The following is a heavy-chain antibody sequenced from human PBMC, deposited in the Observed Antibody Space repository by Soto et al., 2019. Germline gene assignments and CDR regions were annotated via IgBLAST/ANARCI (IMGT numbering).Heavy chain of an antibody. Sequence: GGSLRLSCAASGFTFSDYYMSWIRQAPGKGLEWVSYISSSGSTIYYADSVKGRFTISRDNAKNSLYLQMNSLRAEDTAVYYCARTRITGTTRDYYYYMDVWGKGTTVTVSS. CDR1: GFTFSDYY. J-gene: IGHJ6*03. CDR3: ARTRITGTTRDYYYYMDV. CDR2: ISSSGSTI. V-gene: IGHV3-11*01. D-gene: IGHD1-7*01.